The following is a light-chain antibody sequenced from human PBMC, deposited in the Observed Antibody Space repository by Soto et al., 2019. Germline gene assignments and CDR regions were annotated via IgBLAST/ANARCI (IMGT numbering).Light chain of an antibody. V-gene: IGLV1-40*01. J-gene: IGLJ2*01. CDR3: QSFDISLSGVV. Sequence: QSVLTQPPSVSGAPGQRVTISCTGVSSNIGAGSDVHWYQQVPGTAPKLLISGNTNRPSGVPDRFSGSRSVTSASLAITGLQAEDDADYYCQSFDISLSGVVFGGGTKLTVL. CDR1: SSNIGAGSD. CDR2: GNT.